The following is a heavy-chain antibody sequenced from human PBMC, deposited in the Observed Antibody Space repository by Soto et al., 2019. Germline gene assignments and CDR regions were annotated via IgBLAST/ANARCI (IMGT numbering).Heavy chain of an antibody. CDR2: IYYSGST. D-gene: IGHD3-3*01. CDR1: GGSISSYY. V-gene: IGHV4-59*01. J-gene: IGHJ6*02. Sequence: PSETLSLTCTVSGGSISSYYWSWIRQPPGKGLEWIGYIYYSGSTNYNPSLKSRVTISVDTSKNQFSLKLSSVTAADTAVYYCARDAITIFGVVGGMDVWGQGTTVTVSS. CDR3: ARDAITIFGVVGGMDV.